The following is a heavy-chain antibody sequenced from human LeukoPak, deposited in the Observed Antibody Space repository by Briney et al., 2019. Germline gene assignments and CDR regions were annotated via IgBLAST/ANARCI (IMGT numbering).Heavy chain of an antibody. Sequence: PGGTLRLSCATSGFTCSDYSMNWVRQAPGKGLEWISNIRGSGPGSGSGTYYADSVKGRFIISRDTAKNSVYLQMNSLRAEDSAFYYCARDLNWGFDYWGQGALVTVSS. CDR2: IRGSGPGSGSGT. V-gene: IGHV3-48*04. CDR3: ARDLNWGFDY. CDR1: GFTCSDYS. D-gene: IGHD7-27*01. J-gene: IGHJ4*02.